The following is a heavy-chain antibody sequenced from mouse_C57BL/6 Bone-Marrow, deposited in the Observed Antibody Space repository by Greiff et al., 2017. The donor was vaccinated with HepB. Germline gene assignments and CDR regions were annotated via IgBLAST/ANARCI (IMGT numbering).Heavy chain of an antibody. CDR1: GYTFTSYW. V-gene: IGHV1-50*01. Sequence: QVQLQQSGAELVKPGASVKLSCKASGYTFTSYWMQWVKQRPGQGLEWIGEIDPSDSYTNYNQKVKGKATLTVDTSSSTAYMQLSSLTSEDSAVYYCARWGSSPSWFAFWGQGTLVTVSA. D-gene: IGHD1-1*01. J-gene: IGHJ3*01. CDR2: IDPSDSYT. CDR3: ARWGSSPSWFAF.